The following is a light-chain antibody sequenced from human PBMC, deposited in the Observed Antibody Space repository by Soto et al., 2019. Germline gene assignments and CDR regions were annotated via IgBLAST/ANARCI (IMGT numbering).Light chain of an antibody. Sequence: DIVMTQSPDSLAVSLGERATINCKSSQSVIYSSNNKNYLAWYQQKPGQPPKLLIYWASTRESGVPDRFRGRGSGTDFTLTISSLQAEDVAVYYCQQYYSTPAFGQGTKVEIK. CDR3: QQYYSTPA. J-gene: IGKJ1*01. CDR2: WAS. V-gene: IGKV4-1*01. CDR1: QSVIYSSNNKNY.